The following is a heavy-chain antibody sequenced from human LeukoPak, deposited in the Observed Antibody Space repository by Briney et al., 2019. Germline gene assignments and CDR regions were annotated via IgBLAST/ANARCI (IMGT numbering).Heavy chain of an antibody. CDR1: GFTFSSYA. CDR2: ISYDGSNK. CDR3: ARDPQYGSGSYYPLYYFDY. V-gene: IGHV3-30-3*01. D-gene: IGHD3-10*01. Sequence: GGSLRLSCAASGFTFSSYAMHWVRRAPGKGLEWVAVISYDGSNKYYADSVKGRFTISRDNSKNTLYLQMNSLRAEDTAVYYCARDPQYGSGSYYPLYYFDYWGQGTLVTVSS. J-gene: IGHJ4*02.